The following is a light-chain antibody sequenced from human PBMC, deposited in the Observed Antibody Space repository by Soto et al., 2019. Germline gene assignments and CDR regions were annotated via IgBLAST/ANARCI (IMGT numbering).Light chain of an antibody. Sequence: DIQMTQSPSTLSGSVGDRVTITCRASQTISSWLAWYQQKPGKPPKLLIYAESTLQSGVPSRFSGSGSGTRGTLTISSLQPEDFATYYCQQFRSFPITFGQGTRLEIK. CDR1: QTISSW. J-gene: IGKJ5*01. CDR2: AES. CDR3: QQFRSFPIT. V-gene: IGKV1-5*01.